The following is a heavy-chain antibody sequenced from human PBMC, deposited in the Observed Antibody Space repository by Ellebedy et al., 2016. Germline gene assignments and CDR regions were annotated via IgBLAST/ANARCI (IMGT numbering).Heavy chain of an antibody. V-gene: IGHV3-21*01. CDR3: ARDVTFGGVSGLNWFDP. CDR2: IISSGTYI. D-gene: IGHD3-16*01. Sequence: GESLKISXAASGFTFSSYSMNWVRQAPGKGLEWVSSIISSGTYIYYADSVKGRFTISRDNAKNSLYLQMNSLRAEDTAVYYCARDVTFGGVSGLNWFDPWGQGTLVTVSS. CDR1: GFTFSSYS. J-gene: IGHJ5*02.